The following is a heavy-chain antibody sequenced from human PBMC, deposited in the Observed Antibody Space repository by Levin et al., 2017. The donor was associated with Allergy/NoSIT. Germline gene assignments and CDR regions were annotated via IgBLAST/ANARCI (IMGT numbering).Heavy chain of an antibody. V-gene: IGHV3-23*01. J-gene: IGHJ4*02. D-gene: IGHD3-10*01. CDR3: AKDGVGYGSGNDY. CDR2: ISGSGGST. CDR1: GFTFSSYA. Sequence: GGSLSLSCAASGFTFSSYAMSWVRQAPGKGLEWVSAISGSGGSTYYADSVKGRFTISRDNSKNTLYLQMNSLRAEDTAVYYCAKDGVGYGSGNDYWGQGTLVTVSS.